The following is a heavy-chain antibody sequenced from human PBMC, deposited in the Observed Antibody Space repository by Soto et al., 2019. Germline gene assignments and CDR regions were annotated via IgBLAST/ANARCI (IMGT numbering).Heavy chain of an antibody. V-gene: IGHV3-30*04. Sequence: SLRLSCTGSGFTFNTYALHWVRQAPGKGLEWVAVISSDGRNKNYAASVKGRFTISRENSKNTMSLEMDSLQPGDTAIYYCVREGYSSDYYIKWSDPWGHGTQDTVSS. CDR3: VREGYSSDYYIKWSDP. CDR2: ISSDGRNK. J-gene: IGHJ5*02. D-gene: IGHD3-22*01. CDR1: GFTFNTYA.